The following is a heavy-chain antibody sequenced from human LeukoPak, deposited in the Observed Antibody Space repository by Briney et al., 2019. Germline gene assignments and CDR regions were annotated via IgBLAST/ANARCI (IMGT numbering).Heavy chain of an antibody. CDR1: GYTFTSYG. V-gene: IGHV1-18*01. CDR3: ARDLGSGSRSYYPAFDY. CDR2: ISAYNGNT. J-gene: IGHJ4*02. D-gene: IGHD3-10*01. Sequence: ASVKVSCKASGYTFTSYGISWVRQAPGQGPEWMGWISAYNGNTNYAQKLQGRVTMTTDTSTSTAYMELRSLRSDDTAVYYCARDLGSGSRSYYPAFDYWGQGTLVTVSS.